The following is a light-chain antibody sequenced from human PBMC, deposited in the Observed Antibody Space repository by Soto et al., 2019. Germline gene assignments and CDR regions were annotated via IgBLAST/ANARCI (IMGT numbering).Light chain of an antibody. J-gene: IGKJ4*01. V-gene: IGKV3-20*01. CDR3: QQFSSSPHT. CDR2: DAS. CDR1: QTVRNNY. Sequence: VLTQSPGTLSLSPGERATLSCRACQTVRNNYLAWYQQKPGQAPRLLIYDASRRATGIPERFSGGGSGTDFTLTISRLAPEDFALYYCQQFSSSPHTFGGGTKVDIK.